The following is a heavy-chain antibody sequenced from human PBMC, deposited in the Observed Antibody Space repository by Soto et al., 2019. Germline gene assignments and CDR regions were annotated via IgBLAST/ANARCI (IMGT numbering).Heavy chain of an antibody. CDR3: AKEYCSGGSCYLTVDY. CDR1: GFTFSTYA. Sequence: HPGGSLRLSCAASGFTFSTYAMSWVRQAPGKGLEWVSAISGSGGSTYYADSVKGRFTISRDNSKNTLYLQMNSLRAEDTAVYYCAKEYCSGGSCYLTVDYWGQGTLVTVSS. V-gene: IGHV3-23*01. CDR2: ISGSGGST. J-gene: IGHJ4*02. D-gene: IGHD2-15*01.